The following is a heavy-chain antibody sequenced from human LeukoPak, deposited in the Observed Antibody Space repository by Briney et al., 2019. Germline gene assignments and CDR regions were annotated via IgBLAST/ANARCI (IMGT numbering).Heavy chain of an antibody. Sequence: ASVKVSCKASGYTFTSYGISWVRQAPGQGLEWMGWISPNSGATNYAQNFQGRVTMTRDTSISTAYMELSRLGPDDTAVYYCATSRVRLYYFDLWGQGTLVTVSS. CDR2: ISPNSGAT. J-gene: IGHJ4*02. D-gene: IGHD5/OR15-5a*01. CDR3: ATSRVRLYYFDL. CDR1: GYTFTSYG. V-gene: IGHV1-2*02.